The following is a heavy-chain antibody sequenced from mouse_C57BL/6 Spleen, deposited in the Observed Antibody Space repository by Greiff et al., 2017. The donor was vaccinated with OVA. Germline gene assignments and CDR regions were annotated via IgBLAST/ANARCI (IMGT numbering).Heavy chain of an antibody. CDR3: ARNPHYYGSSHWYFDV. Sequence: EVKLVESEGGLVQPGSSMKLSCTASGFTFSDYYMAWVRQVPEKGLEWVANINYDGSSTYYLDSLKSRFIISRDNAQNILYLQMSSLKSEDTATYYCARNPHYYGSSHWYFDVWGTGTTVTVSS. D-gene: IGHD1-1*01. CDR2: INYDGSST. V-gene: IGHV5-16*01. J-gene: IGHJ1*03. CDR1: GFTFSDYY.